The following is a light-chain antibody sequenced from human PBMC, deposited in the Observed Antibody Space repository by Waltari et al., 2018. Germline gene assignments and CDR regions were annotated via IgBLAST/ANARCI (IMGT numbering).Light chain of an antibody. CDR3: HQYGNSART. CDR1: QRVANSY. V-gene: IGKV3-20*01. Sequence: VLTQSRGTLSLSPGERATLSCSASQRVANSYLAWYQQRPGQAPRLLIYTASSRATGIPDRFSGSVSGTDFTLTISRLEPEDSAVYYCHQYGNSARTFGQGTKVEIK. J-gene: IGKJ1*01. CDR2: TAS.